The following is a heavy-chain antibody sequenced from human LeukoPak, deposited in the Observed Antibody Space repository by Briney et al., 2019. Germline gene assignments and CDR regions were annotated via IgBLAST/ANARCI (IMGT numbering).Heavy chain of an antibody. J-gene: IGHJ3*02. Sequence: GGSLRLSCAASGFAFRSYAMSWVRQAPGKGLEWVSLISDSGDKTYYADSVKGRFTISRDNAKNSLYLQMNSLRAEDTAVYYCARAVYGFDAFDIWGQGTMVTVSS. D-gene: IGHD4-17*01. CDR3: ARAVYGFDAFDI. V-gene: IGHV3-23*01. CDR2: ISDSGDKT. CDR1: GFAFRSYA.